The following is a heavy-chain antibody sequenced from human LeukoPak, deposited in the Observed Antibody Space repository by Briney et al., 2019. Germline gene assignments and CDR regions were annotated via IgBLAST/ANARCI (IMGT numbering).Heavy chain of an antibody. V-gene: IGHV4-59*01. Sequence: PSETLSLTCTVSGGSISSYYWSWIRQPPGKGLEWIGYIYYSGSTNYNPSLKSRVTISVDTSKNQFSLKLSSVTAADTAVYYCAKDSTLRYFDWLPQYYFDYWGQGTLVTVSS. CDR2: IYYSGST. CDR3: AKDSTLRYFDWLPQYYFDY. D-gene: IGHD3-9*01. J-gene: IGHJ4*02. CDR1: GGSISSYY.